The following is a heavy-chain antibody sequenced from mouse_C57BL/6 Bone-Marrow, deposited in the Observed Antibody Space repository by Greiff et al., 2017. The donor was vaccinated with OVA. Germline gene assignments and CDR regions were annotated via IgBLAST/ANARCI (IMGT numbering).Heavy chain of an antibody. D-gene: IGHD1-1*01. CDR2: INPSNGGT. CDR3: ASSFTTVVEGYFDV. CDR1: GYTFTSYW. J-gene: IGHJ1*03. V-gene: IGHV1-53*01. Sequence: QVQLQQPGTELVKPGASVKLSCKASGYTFTSYWMHWVKQRPGQGLEWIGNINPSNGGTNYNEKFKSKATLTVDKSSSTAYMQLSSLTSEYSAVYYCASSFTTVVEGYFDVWGTGTTVTVSS.